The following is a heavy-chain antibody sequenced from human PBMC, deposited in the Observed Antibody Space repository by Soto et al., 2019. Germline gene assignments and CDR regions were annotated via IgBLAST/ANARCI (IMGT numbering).Heavy chain of an antibody. CDR3: ARDSGIVGASGDLDY. J-gene: IGHJ4*02. Sequence: ASVKVSCKACGYTFTSHVMHWVRQAPGQRLEWMGWVNGGNGNTKYSQRFQGRVTISRDTSATTAYMELSRLTSEDKAVYYCARDSGIVGASGDLDYWGQGTLVTVSS. D-gene: IGHD1-26*01. V-gene: IGHV1-3*01. CDR1: GYTFTSHV. CDR2: VNGGNGNT.